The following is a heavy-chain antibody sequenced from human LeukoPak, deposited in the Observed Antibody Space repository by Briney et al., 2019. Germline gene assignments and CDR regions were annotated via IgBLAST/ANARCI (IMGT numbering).Heavy chain of an antibody. V-gene: IGHV1-18*01. CDR1: GYTFTSYG. CDR3: ARDFPGIAMAGTFDY. J-gene: IGHJ4*02. CDR2: ISAYNGDT. Sequence: ASVKVSCKASGYTFTSYGISWVRQAPGQALEWMGWISAYNGDTNYAQNLQGRVTMTTDTSTNTAYMGLRSLRSDDTAVYYCARDFPGIAMAGTFDYWGQGTLVTVSS. D-gene: IGHD6-19*01.